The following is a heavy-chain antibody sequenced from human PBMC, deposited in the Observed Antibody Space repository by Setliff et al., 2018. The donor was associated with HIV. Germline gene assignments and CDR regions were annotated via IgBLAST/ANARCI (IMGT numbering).Heavy chain of an antibody. V-gene: IGHV4-39*07. Sequence: SETLSLTCNVSGGSIINNNYYWGWIRQPPGKGLEWIGSTYYSGSTYYNPSLKSRVTISVDTSKNQFSLKLSSVTAADTAVYYCARDALGNWFDPWGQGTLVTVSS. J-gene: IGHJ5*02. CDR3: ARDALGNWFDP. CDR1: GGSIINNNYY. CDR2: TYYSGST.